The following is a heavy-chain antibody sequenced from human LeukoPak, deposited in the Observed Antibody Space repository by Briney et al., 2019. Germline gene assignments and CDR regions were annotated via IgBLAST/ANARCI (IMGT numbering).Heavy chain of an antibody. CDR2: ISYDGSNK. D-gene: IGHD3-22*01. J-gene: IGHJ4*02. Sequence: PGRSLRLSCAASGFTFSSYGVHWVRQAPGKGLEWVAVISYDGSNKYYADPVKGRFTISRDNSKNTLYLQMTSLRVEDTAVYYCARDGSSGYLHFDYWGQGTLVTVSS. CDR1: GFTFSSYG. CDR3: ARDGSSGYLHFDY. V-gene: IGHV3-30*03.